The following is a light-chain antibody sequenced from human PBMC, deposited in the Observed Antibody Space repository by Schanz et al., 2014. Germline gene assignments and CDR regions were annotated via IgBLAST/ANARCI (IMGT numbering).Light chain of an antibody. V-gene: IGKV3D-7*01. Sequence: EIVLTQSPATLSLSPGERATLSCRASESVSSSYLTWYQQRPGQAPRLLIYGASTRATGIPARFSGSGSGTEFTLTISGLQPEDFAVYYCQQYDDWPLTFGGGTKVEI. CDR3: QQYDDWPLT. J-gene: IGKJ4*01. CDR1: ESVSSSY. CDR2: GAS.